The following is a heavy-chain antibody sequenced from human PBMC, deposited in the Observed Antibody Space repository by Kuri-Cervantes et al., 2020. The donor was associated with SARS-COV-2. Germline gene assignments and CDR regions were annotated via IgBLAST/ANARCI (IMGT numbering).Heavy chain of an antibody. CDR3: ASVSTMGVSLD. V-gene: IGHV3-23*01. Sequence: GGSLRLSCAASRFTFNNYDLIWVRQAPGKGLEWVSSISTSGGDTNYADPLKGRFTISRDNSKNTLYLQMNSLRVEDTAVYYCASVSTMGVSLDWGQGTLVTVSS. CDR2: ISTSGGDT. D-gene: IGHD5-24*01. J-gene: IGHJ4*02. CDR1: RFTFNNYD.